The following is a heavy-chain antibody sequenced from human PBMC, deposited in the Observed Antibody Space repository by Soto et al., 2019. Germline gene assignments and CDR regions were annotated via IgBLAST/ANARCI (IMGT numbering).Heavy chain of an antibody. CDR2: ISYDGNNN. Sequence: QVQLVESGGGVVQPGRSLRLSCAASGFTFRSYAMHWVRQAPGKGLEWVAAISYDGNNNYYADSVKGRFTISRDNSKNTLFLQMNTLRPEDTAVYYGARADLDSNGWYYFDYWGQGTLVTVSS. CDR3: ARADLDSNGWYYFDY. CDR1: GFTFRSYA. J-gene: IGHJ4*02. D-gene: IGHD6-19*01. V-gene: IGHV3-30-3*01.